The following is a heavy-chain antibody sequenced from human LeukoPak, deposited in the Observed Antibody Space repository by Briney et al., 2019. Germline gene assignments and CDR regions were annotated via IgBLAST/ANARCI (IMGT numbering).Heavy chain of an antibody. D-gene: IGHD6-19*01. Sequence: ASVKVSCKASGYTFTGYYMHWVRQAPGQGLEWMGWINPNSGGTNYAQKFRGRVTMTRDTSISTAYMELSRLRSDDTAVYYCARSGGHQAIAVAGKGWFDPWGQGTLVTVSS. CDR2: INPNSGGT. J-gene: IGHJ5*02. V-gene: IGHV1-2*02. CDR3: ARSGGHQAIAVAGKGWFDP. CDR1: GYTFTGYY.